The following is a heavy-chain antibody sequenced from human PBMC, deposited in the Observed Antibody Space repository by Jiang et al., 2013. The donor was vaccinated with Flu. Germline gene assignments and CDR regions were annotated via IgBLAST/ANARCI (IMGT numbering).Heavy chain of an antibody. CDR1: GFTFSDHY. CDR3: ARGIAVAGFVVWDY. V-gene: IGHV3-72*01. D-gene: IGHD6-19*01. CDR2: TRNKANSYTT. J-gene: IGHJ4*02. Sequence: VQLLESGGGLVQPGGSLRLSCAASGFTFSDHYMDWVRQAPGKGLEWVGRTRNKANSYTTEYAASVKGRFTISRDDSKNSLYLQMNSLKTEDTAVYYCARGIAVAGFVVWDYWGQGTLVTVSS.